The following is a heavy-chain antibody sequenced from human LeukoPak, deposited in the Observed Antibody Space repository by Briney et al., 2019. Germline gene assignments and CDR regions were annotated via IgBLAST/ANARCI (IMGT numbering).Heavy chain of an antibody. D-gene: IGHD1-26*01. Sequence: PGGSLTLSCAASGFTVSTKYMSWVRQAPGKGLEWVSVIYSGGTTEYADSVKGRFTISRDNSKNTLYLQMNSLRAEDTAVYYCGRGRGGGGATTRGYYFDYWGQGTLVTVSS. CDR3: GRGRGGGGATTRGYYFDY. CDR1: GFTVSTKY. J-gene: IGHJ4*02. V-gene: IGHV3-66*01. CDR2: IYSGGTT.